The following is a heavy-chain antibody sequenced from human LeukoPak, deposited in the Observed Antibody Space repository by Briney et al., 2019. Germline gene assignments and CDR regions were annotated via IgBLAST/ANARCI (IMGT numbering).Heavy chain of an antibody. V-gene: IGHV1-3*01. Sequence: GASVKLSCKASGYTFTSYAMHWVRQAPGQRLEWMGWINAGNGNTKYSQKFQGRVTITRDTSASTAYMELSSLRSEDTAVYYCARAKGPNSPGDYWGQGTLVTVSS. J-gene: IGHJ4*02. CDR1: GYTFTSYA. CDR3: ARAKGPNSPGDY. CDR2: INAGNGNT. D-gene: IGHD4-23*01.